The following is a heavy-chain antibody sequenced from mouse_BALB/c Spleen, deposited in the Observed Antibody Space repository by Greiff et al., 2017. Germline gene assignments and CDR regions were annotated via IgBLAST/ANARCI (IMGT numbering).Heavy chain of an antibody. Sequence: EVQRVESGGGLVKPGGSLKLSCAASGFTFSSYAMSWVRQSPEKRLEWVAEISSGGSYTYYPDTVTGRFTISRDNAKNTLYLEMSSLRSEDTAMYYCARGPGAMDYWGQGTSVTVSS. V-gene: IGHV5-9-4*01. CDR2: ISSGGSYT. D-gene: IGHD4-1*01. CDR1: GFTFSSYA. CDR3: ARGPGAMDY. J-gene: IGHJ4*01.